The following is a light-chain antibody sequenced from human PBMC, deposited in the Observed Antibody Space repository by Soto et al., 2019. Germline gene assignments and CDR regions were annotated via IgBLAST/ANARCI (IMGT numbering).Light chain of an antibody. J-gene: IGKJ1*01. CDR1: LSVLYSSNNKNY. CDR3: QQYYRPWT. CDR2: WAS. Sequence: DIVMTQSPDSLAVSLGERATINCKSSLSVLYSSNNKNYLAWYQQKPGQHPKLLIYWASTRESRVPDRFSGRGTGTDFTLTICSRQAEDVAVYYCQQYYRPWTFGQGTKVEIK. V-gene: IGKV4-1*01.